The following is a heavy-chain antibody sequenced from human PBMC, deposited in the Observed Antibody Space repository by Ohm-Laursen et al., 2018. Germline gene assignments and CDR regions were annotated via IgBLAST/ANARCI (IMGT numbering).Heavy chain of an antibody. Sequence: ASVKVSCKASGYTFTAYYMHWVRQAPGQGLEWMGWINPNSGGTNYAQKFQGGVTMTRDTSISTAYMELSSLRSDDTAVYYCARVRGSYRPPTFDYWGQGTLVAVSS. CDR3: ARVRGSYRPPTFDY. CDR2: INPNSGGT. V-gene: IGHV1-2*02. D-gene: IGHD3-16*02. CDR1: GYTFTAYY. J-gene: IGHJ4*02.